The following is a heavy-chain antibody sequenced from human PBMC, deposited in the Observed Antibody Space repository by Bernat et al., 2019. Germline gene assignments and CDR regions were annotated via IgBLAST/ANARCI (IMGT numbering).Heavy chain of an antibody. CDR3: AESGEYFDY. D-gene: IGHD2/OR15-2a*01. V-gene: IGHV3-30*18. Sequence: QVQLVESGGGVVQPGRSLRLSCAASGFTFSSYGLHWVRQAPGKGLEWVAVISYDGSNKYYADSVKGRFTISRDNSKNTLYLQMNSLRAEDTAVYYCAESGEYFDYWGQGTLVNVSS. CDR1: GFTFSSYG. J-gene: IGHJ4*02. CDR2: ISYDGSNK.